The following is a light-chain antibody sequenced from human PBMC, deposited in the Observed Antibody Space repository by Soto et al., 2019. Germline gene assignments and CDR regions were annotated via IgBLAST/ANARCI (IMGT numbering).Light chain of an antibody. V-gene: IGKV1-39*01. Sequence: DIQMTQSPSSLSASVGDRVTITCQTSQSINTYLNWYQQKPGKAPKLLIYGASSLQSRVPSRFSGSGSGTDFTLTISSLQPEDFATYFCQQANSFKLTFGGGTKVDIK. CDR3: QQANSFKLT. CDR2: GAS. J-gene: IGKJ4*01. CDR1: QSINTY.